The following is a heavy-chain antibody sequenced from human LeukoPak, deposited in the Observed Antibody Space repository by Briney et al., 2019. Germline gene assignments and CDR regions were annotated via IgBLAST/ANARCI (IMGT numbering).Heavy chain of an antibody. V-gene: IGHV3-23*01. CDR3: ARDLNYYDSSGYGH. D-gene: IGHD3-22*01. CDR1: GFTFSSYA. J-gene: IGHJ4*02. CDR2: ISGSGGST. Sequence: GGSLRLSCAASGFTFSSYAMSWVRQAPGKGLEWVSAISGSGGSTYYADSVRGRFTISRDNSKNTLYLQMNSLRAEDTAVYYCARDLNYYDSSGYGHWGQGTLVTVSS.